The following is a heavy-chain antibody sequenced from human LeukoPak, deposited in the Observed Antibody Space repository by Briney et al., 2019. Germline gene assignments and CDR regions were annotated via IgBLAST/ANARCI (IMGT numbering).Heavy chain of an antibody. D-gene: IGHD6-19*01. Sequence: SETLSLTCTVSGGSVSSGSYYRTWIRQPPGKGLEWIGYIYYSGTTNYNPSLKSRVTISVDTSKNQFSLKLGSVTAADTAVYYCARVGIAVASPFFDYWGQGTLVTVSS. V-gene: IGHV4-61*01. CDR1: GGSVSSGSYY. CDR2: IYYSGTT. CDR3: ARVGIAVASPFFDY. J-gene: IGHJ4*02.